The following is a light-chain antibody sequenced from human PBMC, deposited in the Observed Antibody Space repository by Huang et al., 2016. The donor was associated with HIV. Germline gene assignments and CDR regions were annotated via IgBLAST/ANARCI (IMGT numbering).Light chain of an antibody. CDR1: QSVKKN. V-gene: IGKV3-15*01. CDR2: GVS. Sequence: DMVMTQSPGTLSVSPGKRATLSCRASQSVKKNLDWYQQKPGQAPRLLISGVSTRDTGVPARFSGNGSETEFTLTITSVQSEDSAVYYCQQYNNWPPYGFGQGTKLEIK. J-gene: IGKJ2*03. CDR3: QQYNNWPPYG.